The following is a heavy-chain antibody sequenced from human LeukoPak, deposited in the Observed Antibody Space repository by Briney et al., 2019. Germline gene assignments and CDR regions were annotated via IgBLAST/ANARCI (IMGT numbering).Heavy chain of an antibody. CDR2: TYYRSKWYN. V-gene: IGHV6-1*01. J-gene: IGHJ6*02. D-gene: IGHD4-23*01. CDR1: GYSVSSNSAA. Sequence: SQTLSLTCAISGYSVSSNSAAWNWIRQSLSRGLEWLGRTYYRSKWYNDYAVSVKSRITINPDTSKNQFSLQLNSVTPEDTAVYYCARDLYGGPEYYYYGMDVWGQGTTVTVSS. CDR3: ARDLYGGPEYYYYGMDV.